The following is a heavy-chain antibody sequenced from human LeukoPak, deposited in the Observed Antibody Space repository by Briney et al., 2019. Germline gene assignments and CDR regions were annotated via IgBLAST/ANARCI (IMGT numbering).Heavy chain of an antibody. V-gene: IGHV3-23*01. D-gene: IGHD6-6*01. CDR1: GFAFSSCA. CDR2: ISGSAGST. Sequence: PGGSLRLSCAASGFAFSSCAMSWVRQAPGKGLEWVSGISGSAGSTNYADSVKGRFTISRDNSKNTLYLQMNSLSAEDTAVYYCVKEGEEITSSSYMDVWGKGTTVTVSS. CDR3: VKEGEEITSSSYMDV. J-gene: IGHJ6*03.